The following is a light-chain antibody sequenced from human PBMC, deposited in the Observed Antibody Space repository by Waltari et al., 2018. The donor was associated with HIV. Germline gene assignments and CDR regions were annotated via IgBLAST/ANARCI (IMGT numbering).Light chain of an antibody. CDR1: QSVSSY. V-gene: IGKV1-39*01. CDR3: QQTHTGVT. CDR2: AAS. Sequence: DVQMTQSPSSLSASVCDRVSIPCRANQSVSSYLNWYQQKPGRPPILLIYAASTLQNGVPSRFTGWGSGTDFTLAITGLQRDDFATYFCQQTHTGVTFGPGTTV. J-gene: IGKJ3*01.